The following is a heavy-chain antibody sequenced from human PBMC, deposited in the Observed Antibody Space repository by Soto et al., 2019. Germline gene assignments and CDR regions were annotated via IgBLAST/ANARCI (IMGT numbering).Heavy chain of an antibody. V-gene: IGHV3-23*01. CDR3: AKANHFYWLPRLHDFDY. Sequence: EVQLLESGGNLVQPGGSLRLSCAASGFTFSIYAMSWVRQAPGKGLEWVSTISASGGSTHYADSVKGRFTISRDNSKNTLYLQMNSLRAEDTAVYYCAKANHFYWLPRLHDFDYWGQGTLVTVSS. J-gene: IGHJ4*02. CDR2: ISASGGST. CDR1: GFTFSIYA. D-gene: IGHD3-9*01.